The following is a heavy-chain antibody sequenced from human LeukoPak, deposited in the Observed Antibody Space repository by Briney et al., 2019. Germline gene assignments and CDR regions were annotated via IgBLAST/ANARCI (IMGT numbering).Heavy chain of an antibody. D-gene: IGHD3-9*01. CDR2: ISYDGSIK. CDR3: AKYLYPTSTGIDY. Sequence: GRSLRLSCAASGFTFSDFGIHWVRQAPGQGLEWVGLISYDGSIKYYADSVKGRFTISRDNSKNTLYLQMNSLRVEDTAVYYCAKYLYPTSTGIDYWGQGTLVTVSS. CDR1: GFTFSDFG. V-gene: IGHV3-30*18. J-gene: IGHJ4*02.